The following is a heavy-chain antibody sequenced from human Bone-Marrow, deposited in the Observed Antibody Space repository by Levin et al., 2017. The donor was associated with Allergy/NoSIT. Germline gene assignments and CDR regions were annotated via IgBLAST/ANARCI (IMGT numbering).Heavy chain of an antibody. CDR3: VRDAMSTWVQAYFDC. CDR2: IYHRGNT. V-gene: IGHV4-4*02. CDR1: GDSISSGNW. J-gene: IGHJ4*02. Sequence: KTSETLSLTCAVSGDSISSGNWWSWVRQPPGKGLEWIGEIYHRGNTNYNPSLKSRVTISVDKSTNQFSLEVRSVTAADTAVYYCVRDAMSTWVQAYFDCWGQGTLVTVSS. D-gene: IGHD1-1*01.